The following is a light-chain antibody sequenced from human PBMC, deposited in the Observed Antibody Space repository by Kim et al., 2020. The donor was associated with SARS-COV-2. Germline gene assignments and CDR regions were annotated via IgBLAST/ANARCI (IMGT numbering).Light chain of an antibody. CDR2: RNY. J-gene: IGLJ1*01. Sequence: ELTQPPSASGTPGQRVTISCSGSSSNIGSNYLHWYQQVPGTAPKLLIYRNYRRPSGVPDRFSGSKSDTSASLAISGLRSEDEAEYYCASWDDNLGGYVFGTGTKVTV. V-gene: IGLV1-47*01. CDR3: ASWDDNLGGYV. CDR1: SSNIGSNY.